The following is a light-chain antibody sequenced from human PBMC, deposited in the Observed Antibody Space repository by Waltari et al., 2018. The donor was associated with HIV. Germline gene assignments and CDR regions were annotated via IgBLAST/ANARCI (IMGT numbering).Light chain of an antibody. CDR3: NSYTTSSTLHVV. V-gene: IGLV2-14*03. J-gene: IGLJ2*01. CDR2: DVS. Sequence: QSALTQPASVSGSPGQSITISSTGTSRAVGGYNYVSWYQHHPGKAPKLMIYDVSNRPSGVSNRFSGSKSGNTASLTISGLQAEDEADYYCNSYTTSSTLHVVFGGGTKLTVL. CDR1: SRAVGGYNY.